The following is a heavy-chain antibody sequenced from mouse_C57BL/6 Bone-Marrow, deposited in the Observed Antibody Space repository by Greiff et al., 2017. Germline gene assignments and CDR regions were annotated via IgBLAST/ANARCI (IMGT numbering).Heavy chain of an antibody. CDR3: ARRPTTVVADYYAMDY. D-gene: IGHD1-1*01. CDR1: GFTFSDYY. J-gene: IGHJ4*01. V-gene: IGHV5-12*01. CDR2: ISNGGGST. Sequence: EVKLRESGGGLVQPGGSLKLSCAASGFTFSDYYMYWVRQTPEKRLEWVAYISNGGGSTYYPDTVKGRFTISRDNAKNTLYLQMSRLKSEDTAMYYCARRPTTVVADYYAMDYWGQGTSVTVSS.